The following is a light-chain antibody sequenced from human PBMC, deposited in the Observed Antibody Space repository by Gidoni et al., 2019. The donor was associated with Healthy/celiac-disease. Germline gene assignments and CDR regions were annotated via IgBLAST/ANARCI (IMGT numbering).Light chain of an antibody. CDR1: SSNIGAGYD. Sequence: QSVLTQPPSVSGAPGQRVTISCTGRSSNIGAGYDVHWYQQLPGTAPKLLLYGNSNRPSGVPDRFSCSKSGTSASLAITGLQAEDEADYYCQSYDSSLSGNWVFGGGTKLTVL. CDR2: GNS. CDR3: QSYDSSLSGNWV. V-gene: IGLV1-40*01. J-gene: IGLJ3*02.